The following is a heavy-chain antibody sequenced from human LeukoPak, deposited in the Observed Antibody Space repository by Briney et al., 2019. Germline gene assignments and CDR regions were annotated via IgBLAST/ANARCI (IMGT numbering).Heavy chain of an antibody. CDR3: ASGYSYGLRDY. CDR2: INHSGST. V-gene: IGHV4-34*01. Sequence: SETLSLTCAVYGGSFSGYYWSWIRQPPGKGLEWIGEINHSGSTNYNPSLKSRVTISVDTSKNQFSLKLSSVNAADTAVYYCASGYSYGLRDYWGQGTLVTVSS. CDR1: GGSFSGYY. D-gene: IGHD5-18*01. J-gene: IGHJ4*02.